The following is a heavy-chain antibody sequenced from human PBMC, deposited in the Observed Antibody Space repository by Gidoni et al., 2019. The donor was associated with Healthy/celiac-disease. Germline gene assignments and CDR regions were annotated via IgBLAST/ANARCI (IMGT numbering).Heavy chain of an antibody. D-gene: IGHD6-13*01. J-gene: IGHJ5*02. CDR2: IYYSGST. CDR1: GGSISRYY. Sequence: QVQLQESRPGLVKPSETLSLTCTVSGGSISRYYWSWIRQPPGKGLEWIGYIYYSGSTNYNPSLKSRVTISVDTSKNQFSLKLSSVTAADTAVYYCARISTFSSWPRTYNWFDPWGQGTLVTVSS. V-gene: IGHV4-59*01. CDR3: ARISTFSSWPRTYNWFDP.